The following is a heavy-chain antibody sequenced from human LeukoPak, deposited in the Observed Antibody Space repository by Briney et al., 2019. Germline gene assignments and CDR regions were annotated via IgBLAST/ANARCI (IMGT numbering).Heavy chain of an antibody. D-gene: IGHD5-24*01. CDR1: GFTFSTYA. V-gene: IGHV3-30-3*01. CDR2: ISYDGSNK. J-gene: IGHJ4*02. Sequence: PGGSLRLSCAASGFTFSTYAMHWVRQAPGKGLERVAVISYDGSNKYYADSVKGRFTISRDNSKNTLYLQMNSLRAADTAVYYCARSAERWLQLVDYWGQGTLVTVSS. CDR3: ARSAERWLQLVDY.